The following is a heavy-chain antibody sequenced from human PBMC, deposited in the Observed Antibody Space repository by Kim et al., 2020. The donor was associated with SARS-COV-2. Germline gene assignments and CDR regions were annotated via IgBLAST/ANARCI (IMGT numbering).Heavy chain of an antibody. Sequence: SVKVSCKASGGTFSSYAISWVRQAPGQGLEWMGGIIPIFGTANYAQKFQGRVTITADESTSTAYMELSSLRSEDTAVYYCARGVDGYNPNYFDYWGQGTLVTVSS. CDR1: GGTFSSYA. V-gene: IGHV1-69*13. J-gene: IGHJ4*02. D-gene: IGHD5-12*01. CDR2: IIPIFGTA. CDR3: ARGVDGYNPNYFDY.